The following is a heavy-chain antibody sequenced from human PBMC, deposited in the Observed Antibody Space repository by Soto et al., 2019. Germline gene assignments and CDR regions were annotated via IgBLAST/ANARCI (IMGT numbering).Heavy chain of an antibody. CDR3: AKDIGRGYSYGCDY. V-gene: IGHV3-9*01. CDR2: ISWNSGSI. CDR1: GFTFDDYA. Sequence: EVQLVESGGGLVQPGRSLRLSCAASGFTFDDYAMHWVRQAAGKGLEWVSGISWNSGSIGYADSVKGRFTISRDNAKNSLYLQMNGLRAEDTALYYCAKDIGRGYSYGCDYWGQGTLVTVSS. J-gene: IGHJ4*02. D-gene: IGHD5-18*01.